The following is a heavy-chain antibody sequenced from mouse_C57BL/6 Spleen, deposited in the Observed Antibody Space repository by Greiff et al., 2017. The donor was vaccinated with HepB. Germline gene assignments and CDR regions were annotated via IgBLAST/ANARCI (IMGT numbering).Heavy chain of an antibody. CDR1: GFSLTSYG. CDR2: IWRGGST. Sequence: QVQLKESGPGLVQPSQSLSITCTVSGFSLTSYGVHWVRQSPGKGLEWLGVIWRGGSTDYNAAFMSRLSITKDNSKSQVFFKMNSLQADDTAIYYCAKNPFSYSNYDYAMDYWGQGTSVTVSS. J-gene: IGHJ4*01. V-gene: IGHV2-5*01. D-gene: IGHD2-5*01. CDR3: AKNPFSYSNYDYAMDY.